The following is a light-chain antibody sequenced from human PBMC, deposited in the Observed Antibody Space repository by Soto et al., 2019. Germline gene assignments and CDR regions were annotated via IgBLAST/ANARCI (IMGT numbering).Light chain of an antibody. V-gene: IGKV1-5*01. Sequence: DIQMTQSPSTLSASIGDRVTITCRASQSISSWLAWYQQKPGKAPKLLIYDASSLKSGVPSRFSGSGSGTEFTLTISSLHPDDFATYYCQQYNSYSEAFGQGTKVDIK. CDR2: DAS. J-gene: IGKJ1*01. CDR1: QSISSW. CDR3: QQYNSYSEA.